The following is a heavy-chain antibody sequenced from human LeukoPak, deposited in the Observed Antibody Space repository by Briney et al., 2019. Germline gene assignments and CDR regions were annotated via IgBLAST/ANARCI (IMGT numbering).Heavy chain of an antibody. Sequence: GGSLRLSCAASGFTFSSYWMHWVRQAPGKRLVWVSRINSDGISTSYADSVKGRFTISRDKAKNTLYLQMNSMRAEDTAVYYCAREELLDAFDIWGQGTMVTVSS. CDR1: GFTFSSYW. D-gene: IGHD1-26*01. J-gene: IGHJ3*02. V-gene: IGHV3-74*01. CDR3: AREELLDAFDI. CDR2: INSDGIST.